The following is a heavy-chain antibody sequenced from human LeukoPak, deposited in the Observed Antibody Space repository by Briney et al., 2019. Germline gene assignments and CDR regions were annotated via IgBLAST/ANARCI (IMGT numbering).Heavy chain of an antibody. Sequence: GGSLRLSCAASGFTVSSIYKSWVRQAPGKGLEWVSVIYSGGSTYYADSVKGRFNISRDNSKNTLYLQMNSLRAEDTAVYYCARDRRYYDSSGLNTFDIWGQGTMVTVSS. CDR2: IYSGGST. D-gene: IGHD3-22*01. CDR1: GFTVSSIY. CDR3: ARDRRYYDSSGLNTFDI. J-gene: IGHJ3*02. V-gene: IGHV3-66*01.